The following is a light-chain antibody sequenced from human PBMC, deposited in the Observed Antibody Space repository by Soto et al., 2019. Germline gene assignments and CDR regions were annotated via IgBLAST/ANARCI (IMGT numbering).Light chain of an antibody. CDR1: TSDVGGYNL. Sequence: QSALTQPASVSGSPGQSITISCTGTTSDVGGYNLVSWYQQHPGKAPKLVIYEGSKRPSGVSNRFSGSKSGNTASLTISGLQAEDEADYYCCSYVGSSTYVFGTGTKLTVL. CDR2: EGS. V-gene: IGLV2-23*01. CDR3: CSYVGSSTYV. J-gene: IGLJ1*01.